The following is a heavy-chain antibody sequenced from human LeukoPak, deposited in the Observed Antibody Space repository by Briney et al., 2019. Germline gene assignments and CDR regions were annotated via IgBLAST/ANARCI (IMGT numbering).Heavy chain of an antibody. CDR3: ARAWLGLTGDGYTADNWFDP. D-gene: IGHD5-24*01. V-gene: IGHV1-69*13. CDR1: GGTFISYA. CDR2: IIPIFGTA. Sequence: ASVKVSCTASGGTFISYAISWVRQAPGQGLEWMGGIIPIFGTANYAQKFQGRVTITADESTSTAYMELRSLRSDDTAVYYCARAWLGLTGDGYTADNWFDPWGQGTLVTVSS. J-gene: IGHJ5*02.